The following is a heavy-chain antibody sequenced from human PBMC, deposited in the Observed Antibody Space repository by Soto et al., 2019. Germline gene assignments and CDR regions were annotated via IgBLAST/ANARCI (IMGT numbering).Heavy chain of an antibody. V-gene: IGHV4-39*01. D-gene: IGHD3-10*01. CDR3: ARHQPPPGGFGYYYHGMDV. CDR2: FYESGIT. J-gene: IGHJ6*02. Sequence: SETLSLTCTVSGVSITNTDYYCAWIRQPPGKGLEWIGSFYESGITYYNPSLKSRVTISADTSKNQLSLRLSSVTAADTAIYYCARHQPPPGGFGYYYHGMDVWGRGTTVTVSS. CDR1: GVSITNTDYY.